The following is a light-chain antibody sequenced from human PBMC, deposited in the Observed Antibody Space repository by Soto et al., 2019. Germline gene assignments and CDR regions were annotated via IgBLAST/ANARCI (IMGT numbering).Light chain of an antibody. CDR1: QSVTTR. J-gene: IGKJ5*01. Sequence: LSQSPGATSISPSVNVPFFCRASQSVTTRLAWYQHKPGQAPRLLMSGASSRDSGVPVRFGGSGSGTDFTLTISRLEPEDFALYYCQQCGGSPITFGLGTRLEI. V-gene: IGKV3-20*01. CDR2: GAS. CDR3: QQCGGSPIT.